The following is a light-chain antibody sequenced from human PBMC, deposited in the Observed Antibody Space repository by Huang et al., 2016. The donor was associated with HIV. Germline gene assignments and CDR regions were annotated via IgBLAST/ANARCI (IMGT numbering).Light chain of an antibody. CDR2: DAS. CDR1: QTVSSY. J-gene: IGKJ4*01. V-gene: IGKV3-11*01. CDR3: QQRSNWPSLT. Sequence: EIVLTQFPATLSLSPGERATLSCRASQTVSSYLAWYQQRPGQAPRLLIYDASIRATGVPARFSGSGSGTDFTLTISSLEPEDFAVYYCQQRSNWPSLTFGGGTRVEIK.